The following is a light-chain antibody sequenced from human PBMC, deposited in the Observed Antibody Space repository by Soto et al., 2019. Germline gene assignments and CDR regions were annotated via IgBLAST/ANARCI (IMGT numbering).Light chain of an antibody. CDR2: NTN. CDR1: TGAVTTGYY. J-gene: IGLJ3*02. Sequence: QAVVTQEPSLTVSPGGTVTLTCASSTGAVTTGYYPSWFQHKPGHAPRALIYNTNAKHSWTPARLSGSLLGDKAALTLSGVQPEDEAEYYCLLYYGGSWVFGGGTKLTVL. V-gene: IGLV7-43*01. CDR3: LLYYGGSWV.